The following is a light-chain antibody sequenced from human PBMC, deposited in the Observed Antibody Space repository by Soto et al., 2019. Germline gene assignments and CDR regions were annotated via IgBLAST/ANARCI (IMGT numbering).Light chain of an antibody. CDR3: SSFAVNNNLL. V-gene: IGLV2-8*01. Sequence: QSALNQPPSASGSPRQAVTISCTWTSSGVGGYNYVSWYQHYPGKDPQVLVYEVTKRPSGAPDRFSGSKSGNTASLTVSGLQAADEADYFCSSFAVNNNLLFGGGTKLPV. J-gene: IGLJ3*02. CDR1: SSGVGGYNY. CDR2: EVT.